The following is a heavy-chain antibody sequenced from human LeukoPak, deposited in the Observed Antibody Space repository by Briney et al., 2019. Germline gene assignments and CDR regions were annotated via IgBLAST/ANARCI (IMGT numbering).Heavy chain of an antibody. CDR1: GGSISTYY. V-gene: IGHV4-59*08. D-gene: IGHD7-27*01. J-gene: IGHJ2*01. CDR3: ARHPSRWGPVGYFDL. CDR2: IYYSGST. Sequence: SETLSLTCTVSGGSISTYYWSWIRQPPGKGLEWIGYIYYSGSTNYNPSLKSRVTISLDPSKNQFSLKLSSVTAADTAVYYCARHPSRWGPVGYFDLWGRGTLVTVSS.